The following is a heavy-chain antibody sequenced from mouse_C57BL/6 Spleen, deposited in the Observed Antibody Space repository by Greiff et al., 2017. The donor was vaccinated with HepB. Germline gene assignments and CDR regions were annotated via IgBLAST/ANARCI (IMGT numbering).Heavy chain of an antibody. J-gene: IGHJ3*01. Sequence: EVQLQQSGPELVKPGASVKISCKASGYSFTGYYMNWVKQSPEKSLEWIGEINPSTGGTTYNQKFKAKATLTVDKSSSTAYMQLKSLTSEDSAVYYCARRDYGSSYEWFAYWGQGTLVTVSA. CDR1: GYSFTGYY. V-gene: IGHV1-42*01. D-gene: IGHD1-1*01. CDR3: ARRDYGSSYEWFAY. CDR2: INPSTGGT.